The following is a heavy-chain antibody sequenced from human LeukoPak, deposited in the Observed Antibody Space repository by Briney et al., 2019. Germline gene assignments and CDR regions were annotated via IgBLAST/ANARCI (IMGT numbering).Heavy chain of an antibody. Sequence: SETLSLTCTVSGGSIRSGDYYWSWIRQPPGKGLEWIGYIYYSGSTNYNPSLNGRVTVSVDTSKNQFSLKLSSVTAADTAVYFCAAESGFGSGSFLDYWGQGTLVTVSS. J-gene: IGHJ4*02. D-gene: IGHD3-10*01. V-gene: IGHV4-61*08. CDR1: GGSIRSGDYY. CDR3: AAESGFGSGSFLDY. CDR2: IYYSGST.